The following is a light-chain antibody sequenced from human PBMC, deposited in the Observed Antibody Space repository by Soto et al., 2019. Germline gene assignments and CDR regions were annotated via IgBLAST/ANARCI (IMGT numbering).Light chain of an antibody. CDR3: QQYGSSPPYT. CDR2: GSA. Sequence: EIVLTQSPGILSLSPGERATLSCRASQSVSGNYLAWYQQKPGQSPRLLIYGSADRATGIPDRFSGSGSGTDFTLAISRVEPEDFAVYYCQQYGSSPPYTFGQGTKVEIK. J-gene: IGKJ2*01. CDR1: QSVSGNY. V-gene: IGKV3-20*01.